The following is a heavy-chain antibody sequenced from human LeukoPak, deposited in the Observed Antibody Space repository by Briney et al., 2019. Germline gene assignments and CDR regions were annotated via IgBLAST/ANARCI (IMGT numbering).Heavy chain of an antibody. CDR1: GFTISRYW. J-gene: IGHJ4*02. D-gene: IGHD2-15*01. Sequence: GGSLRLSCAASGFTISRYWMRWVRQAPGKGLVWVSRINSDGSSTTYADSVKGRFTISRDNSKNTLYLEMNSLRAEDTAVYYCAKDRGYCSGGSCYFIDYWGQGTLVTVSS. CDR2: INSDGSST. CDR3: AKDRGYCSGGSCYFIDY. V-gene: IGHV3-74*01.